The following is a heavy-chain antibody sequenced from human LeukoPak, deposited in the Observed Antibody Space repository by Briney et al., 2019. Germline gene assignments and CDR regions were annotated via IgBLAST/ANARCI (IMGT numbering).Heavy chain of an antibody. CDR3: VRPVGDYFDY. D-gene: IGHD3-16*01. J-gene: IGHJ4*02. V-gene: IGHV4-34*01. CDR1: GGSFSGYY. Sequence: SETLSLTCAVYGGSFSGYYWSWIRQPPGKGLEWIGEINHSGSTNYNPSLKSRVTISVDTSKNQFSLKLSSVTAADTAVYYCVRPVGDYFDYWGQGMLVTVSS. CDR2: INHSGST.